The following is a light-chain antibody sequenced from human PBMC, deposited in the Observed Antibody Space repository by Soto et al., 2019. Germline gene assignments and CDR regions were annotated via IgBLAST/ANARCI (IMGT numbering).Light chain of an antibody. CDR1: QGISSS. V-gene: IGKV1-9*01. Sequence: DIQLTQSPSFLSASVGDRVTITCRASQGISSSLAWYQQKPGKAPKLLISSASTLQSGVPSRFSGSGSGTEFTLTISSQQPEDFATYYCQQHNSYPLTFGGGTKLEIK. CDR3: QQHNSYPLT. J-gene: IGKJ4*01. CDR2: SAS.